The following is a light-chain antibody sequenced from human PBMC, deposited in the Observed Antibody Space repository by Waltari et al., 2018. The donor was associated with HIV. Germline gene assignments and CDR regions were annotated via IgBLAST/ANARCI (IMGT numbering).Light chain of an antibody. J-gene: IGLJ1*01. CDR3: CAYAAAHISYV. CDR1: RRDVGDYTY. CDR2: DVS. V-gene: IGLV2-11*01. Sequence: QSALTQPPSVSGSPGQSVTISCTGPRRDVGDYTYVSWYQQHPGKAPKLIIFDVSQRPSGVPDRFSGSKSGSTASLTISGLQTEDEADYFCCAYAAAHISYVFGSGTKVAVL.